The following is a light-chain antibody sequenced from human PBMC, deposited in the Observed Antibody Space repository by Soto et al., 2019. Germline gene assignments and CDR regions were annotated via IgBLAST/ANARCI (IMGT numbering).Light chain of an antibody. J-gene: IGLJ2*01. CDR1: SSDVGGYNY. Sequence: QSVLTQPASVSGSPGQSITISCTGTSSDVGGYNYVSWYQQHPGKAPKLMIYGVSNRPSGISNRFSGSKSGNTASLTISGLQAEDEADYYCSSYTSSSTLVVFGGGTQLTVL. CDR3: SSYTSSSTLVV. V-gene: IGLV2-14*01. CDR2: GVS.